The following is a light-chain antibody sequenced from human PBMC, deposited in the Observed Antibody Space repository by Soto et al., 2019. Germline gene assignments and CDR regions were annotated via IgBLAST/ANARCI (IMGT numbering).Light chain of an antibody. CDR2: DAS. CDR3: QHTRT. V-gene: IGKV1-5*01. J-gene: IGKJ1*01. Sequence: DFQMTQSPSTLSESVGDRVTITCRASQNINNWVAWYQQKPGKAPKFLIYDASTLQRGVASRFSGSGFGTKFSLTINSLQPVDSGSYYCQHTRTFGQGAKV. CDR1: QNINNW.